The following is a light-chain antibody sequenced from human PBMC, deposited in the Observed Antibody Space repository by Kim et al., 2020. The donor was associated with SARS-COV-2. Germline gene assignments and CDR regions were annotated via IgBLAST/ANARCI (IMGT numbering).Light chain of an antibody. CDR3: QQTYRTPPT. CDR1: QNISNY. Sequence: DIQMTQSPSSLSASVGDRVTITCRASQNISNYLNWYQQKPGKAPNLLIYTASILQSGVPSRFSGSGSGTDFTLTISSLQPEDFATYYCQQTYRTPPTFGQGTKVDIK. CDR2: TAS. V-gene: IGKV1-39*01. J-gene: IGKJ1*01.